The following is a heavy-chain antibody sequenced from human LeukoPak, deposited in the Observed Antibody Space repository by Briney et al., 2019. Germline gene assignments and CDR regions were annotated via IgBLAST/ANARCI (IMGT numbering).Heavy chain of an antibody. J-gene: IGHJ4*02. CDR3: ATGSYYDSSGYPIY. CDR2: ISSSSTTI. D-gene: IGHD3-22*01. CDR1: GFTFSSYS. Sequence: GGSLRLSCAASGFTFSSYSMNWVRQAPGKGLEWVSYISSSSTTIYYADSVKGRFTISRDNSKNTLYLQMNSLRAEDTAVYYCATGSYYDSSGYPIYWGQGTLVTVSS. V-gene: IGHV3-48*01.